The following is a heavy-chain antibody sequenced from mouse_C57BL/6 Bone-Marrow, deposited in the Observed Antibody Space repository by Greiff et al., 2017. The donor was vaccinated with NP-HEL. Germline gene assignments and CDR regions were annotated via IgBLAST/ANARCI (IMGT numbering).Heavy chain of an antibody. CDR1: GFNIKDDY. CDR2: IDPENGDT. J-gene: IGHJ2*01. V-gene: IGHV14-4*01. D-gene: IGHD1-1*01. CDR3: TKTTVVATDIDY. Sequence: EVQLQQSGAELVRPGASVKLSCTASGFNIKDDYMHWVKQRPEQGLEWIGWIDPENGDTEYASKFQGKATITADTSSNTAYLQLSSLTSEDTAVYYCTKTTVVATDIDYWGQGTTLTVSS.